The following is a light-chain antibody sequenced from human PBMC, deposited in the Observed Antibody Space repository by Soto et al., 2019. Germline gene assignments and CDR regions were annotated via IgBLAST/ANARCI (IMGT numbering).Light chain of an antibody. CDR2: WAS. CDR1: QNILYSPNNKNY. J-gene: IGKJ2*01. CDR3: LQYYNSYT. V-gene: IGKV4-1*01. Sequence: DIVMTQSPASLAVSLAGRATINCKPSQNILYSPNNKNYLAWHQQKPGQPPKLLTYWASTRQSGVPDRFSGSGSETDFTLTISSVQSEDVAVYYCLQYYNSYTFGQGTKLEI.